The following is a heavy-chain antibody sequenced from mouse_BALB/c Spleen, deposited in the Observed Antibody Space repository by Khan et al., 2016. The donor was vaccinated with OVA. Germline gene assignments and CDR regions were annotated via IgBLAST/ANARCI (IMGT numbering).Heavy chain of an antibody. Sequence: EVQLVESGPGLVKPSQTVSLTCTVTGISITSGNYRWSWIRQFPGNKLEWIGNIYYSGTVTYHPSLTSRTTITRATSKNYFFLEMNSLTAEDTAKCCCTRDYGSLYWYYDIWGEWTTVTVSS. CDR2: IYYSGTV. CDR3: TRDYGSLYWYYDI. CDR1: GISITSGNYR. J-gene: IGHJ1*01. V-gene: IGHV3-5*02. D-gene: IGHD1-1*01.